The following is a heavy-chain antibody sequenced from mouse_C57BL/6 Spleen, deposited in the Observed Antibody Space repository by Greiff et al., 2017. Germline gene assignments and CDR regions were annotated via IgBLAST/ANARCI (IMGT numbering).Heavy chain of an antibody. V-gene: IGHV2-3*01. J-gene: IGHJ1*03. CDR3: AKGGIWYGSSYPHWYFDV. CDR2: IWGDGST. Sequence: QVQLQQSGPGLVAPSQSLSITCTVSGFSLTSYGVSWVRQPPGKGLAWLGVIWGDGSTDYHSALLSRLSISKDNSKSQVFLKMNSLQTDDKATYYCAKGGIWYGSSYPHWYFDVWGTGTTVTVSS. D-gene: IGHD1-1*01. CDR1: GFSLTSYG.